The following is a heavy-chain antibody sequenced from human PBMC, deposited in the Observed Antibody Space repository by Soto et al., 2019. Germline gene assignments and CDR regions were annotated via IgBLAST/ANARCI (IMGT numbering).Heavy chain of an antibody. V-gene: IGHV1-18*01. CDR3: ARVKGSGYHNWFDP. CDR2: ISAYNGNT. J-gene: IGHJ5*02. Sequence: GASVKVSCKASGYTFTGYGISWVRQAPGQGLERMGWISAYNGNTNYAQKLQGRVTMTTDTSTSTAYMELRSLRSDDTAVYYCARVKGSGYHNWFDPWGQGTLVTVSS. CDR1: GYTFTGYG. D-gene: IGHD3-22*01.